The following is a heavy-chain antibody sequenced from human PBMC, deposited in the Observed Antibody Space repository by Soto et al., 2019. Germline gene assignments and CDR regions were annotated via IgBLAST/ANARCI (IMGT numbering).Heavy chain of an antibody. Sequence: QVQLVQSGAEVKKPGSSVKVSCKASGGTFSSYAISWVRQAPGQGLEWMGGIIPIFGTANYAQKFQGRVTITADESTSTAYMELSSLRSEDTAVYYCARVGLRVGANNYYYYYGMDVWGQGTTVTVSS. J-gene: IGHJ6*02. CDR1: GGTFSSYA. CDR3: ARVGLRVGANNYYYYYGMDV. CDR2: IIPIFGTA. D-gene: IGHD1-26*01. V-gene: IGHV1-69*01.